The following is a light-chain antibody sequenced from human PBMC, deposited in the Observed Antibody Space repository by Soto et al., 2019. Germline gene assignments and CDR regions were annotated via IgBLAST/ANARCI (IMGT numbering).Light chain of an antibody. Sequence: DIQMTQSPFSLPASVGDRVNITCRASQSISNYLNWYQHKPGRAPSLLIHGASSLQGGVPSRFSCSGSGTDFTLTISSLHPEDFTTYYCQQTYSAPLTFGGGTRVEF. CDR1: QSISNY. J-gene: IGKJ4*01. V-gene: IGKV1-39*01. CDR2: GAS. CDR3: QQTYSAPLT.